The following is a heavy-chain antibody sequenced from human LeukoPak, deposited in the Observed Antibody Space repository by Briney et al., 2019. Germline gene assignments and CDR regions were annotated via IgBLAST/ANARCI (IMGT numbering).Heavy chain of an antibody. CDR2: ISGSGGST. D-gene: IGHD3-22*01. V-gene: IGHV3-23*01. CDR3: AKGIYYHDSNCFDY. J-gene: IGHJ4*02. CDR1: GFTFSSHA. Sequence: GGSLRLSCAASGFTFSSHAMTWVRQAPGKGLEWVSAISGSGGSTYYADSVKGRFSISRDSSKNTVYLQMNSLGADDTAVYYCAKGIYYHDSNCFDYWGQGTLVTVSS.